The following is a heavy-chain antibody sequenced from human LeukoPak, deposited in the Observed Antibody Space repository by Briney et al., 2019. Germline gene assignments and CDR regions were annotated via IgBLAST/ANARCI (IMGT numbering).Heavy chain of an antibody. V-gene: IGHV4-31*03. CDR2: IYYSGST. CDR1: GGSISSGGYY. J-gene: IGHJ4*02. D-gene: IGHD6-13*01. CDR3: ASTIAAGVYFDY. Sequence: PSETLSLTCTASGGSISSGGYYWSWIRQHPGKGLEWIGYIYYSGSTYYNPSLKSRVTISVDTSKNQFSLKLSSVTAADTAVYYCASTIAAGVYFDYWGQGTLVTVSS.